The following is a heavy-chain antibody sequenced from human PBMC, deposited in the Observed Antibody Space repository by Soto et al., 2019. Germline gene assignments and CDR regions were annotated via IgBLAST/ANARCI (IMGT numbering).Heavy chain of an antibody. D-gene: IGHD4-17*01. CDR2: ISAYNGNT. Sequence: QVQLVQSGAEVKKPGASVKVSCKASGYTFTSYGISWVRXAPGQGLEWMGWISAYNGNTNYAQKLQGRVTMTTDTSTSTAYMELRSLRSDDTAVYYCARMQYGDYVGYYFDYWGQGTLVTVSS. V-gene: IGHV1-18*01. CDR3: ARMQYGDYVGYYFDY. CDR1: GYTFTSYG. J-gene: IGHJ4*02.